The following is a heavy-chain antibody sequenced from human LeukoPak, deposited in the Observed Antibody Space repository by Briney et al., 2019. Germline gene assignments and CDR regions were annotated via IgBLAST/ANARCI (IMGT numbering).Heavy chain of an antibody. CDR3: ARAMRWTSGPVELGWFDR. CDR1: DDSFSDYY. D-gene: IGHD1-1*01. Sequence: PSETLSLTCSVSDDSFSDYYWTWIRRPPGGRLEWIGHIYFRGTTKCNPSLKNRVTISVDTSKNQVSLTLTSVTAADTAVYYCARAMRWTSGPVELGWFDRWGQGTLVTVSS. J-gene: IGHJ5*02. V-gene: IGHV4-59*01. CDR2: IYFRGTT.